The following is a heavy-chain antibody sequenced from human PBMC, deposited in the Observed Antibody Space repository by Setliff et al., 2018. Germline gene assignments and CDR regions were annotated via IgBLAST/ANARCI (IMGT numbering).Heavy chain of an antibody. CDR2: IYYSGST. CDR1: GGSISSSSYY. Sequence: SETLSLTCTVSGGSISSSSYYWGWIRQPPGKGLEWIGSIYYSGSTYYNPSLKSRVTISVDTSKNQFSLKLSSVTAADTAVYYCARDFDLEYSYGLNYWYFDLWGRGTLVTVS. CDR3: ARDFDLEYSYGLNYWYFDL. V-gene: IGHV4-39*07. D-gene: IGHD5-18*01. J-gene: IGHJ2*01.